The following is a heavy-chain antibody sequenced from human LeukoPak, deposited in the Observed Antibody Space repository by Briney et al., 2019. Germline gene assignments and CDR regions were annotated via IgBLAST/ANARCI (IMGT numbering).Heavy chain of an antibody. CDR2: ISAYNGNT. V-gene: IGHV1-18*01. CDR1: GYTFTSYG. J-gene: IGHJ5*02. Sequence: ASVKVSCKASGYTFTSYGISWVRQAPGQGLEWMGWISAYNGNTNYAQKLQGRVTMTTDTSTSTAYMELRSLRSDDTAVYYCAREGIAAAGTRGREPGNWFDPWGQGTLVTVSS. CDR3: AREGIAAAGTRGREPGNWFDP. D-gene: IGHD6-13*01.